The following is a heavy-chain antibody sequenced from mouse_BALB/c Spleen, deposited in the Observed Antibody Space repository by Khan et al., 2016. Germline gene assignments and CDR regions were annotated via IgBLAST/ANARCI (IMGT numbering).Heavy chain of an antibody. CDR2: SYPYNDGT. D-gene: IGHD2-10*02. Sequence: VQLQQPGPELVKPGASVKMSCKASGYTFTDYVMHWVKQKPGQGLEWIGYSYPYNDGTEYTEKFKGKATLTLDKSSSTAYMDLSSLTSEDSTAYSCAVGYRNSLAYWGQGTLVTVSA. J-gene: IGHJ3*01. V-gene: IGHV1S136*01. CDR1: GYTFTDYV. CDR3: AVGYRNSLAY.